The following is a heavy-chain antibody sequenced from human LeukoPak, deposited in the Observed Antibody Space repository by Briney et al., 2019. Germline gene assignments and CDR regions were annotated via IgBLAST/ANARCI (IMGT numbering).Heavy chain of an antibody. CDR3: AKGGQGGAGFDY. J-gene: IGHJ4*02. Sequence: GGSLRLSCAASGVTFSSHGMSWVRQPPRKGLEWVATISGSGYNTYYADSVRGRFTISRDNSKNTMYLQMNSLRAEDTAVYYCAKGGQGGAGFDYWGQGTLVTVSS. V-gene: IGHV3-23*01. D-gene: IGHD3-16*01. CDR1: GVTFSSHG. CDR2: ISGSGYNT.